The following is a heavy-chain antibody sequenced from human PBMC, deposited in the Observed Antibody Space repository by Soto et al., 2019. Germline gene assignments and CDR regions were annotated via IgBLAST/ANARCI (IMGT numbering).Heavy chain of an antibody. V-gene: IGHV2-5*02. CDR3: AHHPYYGLAPYSFDC. D-gene: IGHD3-10*01. J-gene: IGHJ4*02. Sequence: QITLKESGPTLVKPTQTLTLTCTFSGFSLSTSGVGVGWIRQPPGKALGWLAVIYWDDDKRSSSSLKSRLTITKDTSKNHVVLTMTNMDPLDTATYYCAHHPYYGLAPYSFDCLGQGILVTVSS. CDR1: GFSLSTSGVG. CDR2: IYWDDDK.